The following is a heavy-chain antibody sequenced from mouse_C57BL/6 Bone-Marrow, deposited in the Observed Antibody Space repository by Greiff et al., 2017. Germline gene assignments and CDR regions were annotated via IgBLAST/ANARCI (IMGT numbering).Heavy chain of an antibody. V-gene: IGHV14-4*01. D-gene: IGHD6-1*01. CDR1: GFSIKDDY. CDR2: IDPENGDT. J-gene: IGHJ2*01. Sequence: EVKLLESGAELVRPGASVKLSCTASGFSIKDDYMHWVKQRPEQGLEWIGWIDPENGDTEYASKFQGKATITADTSSNTAYLQLSSLTSEDTAVYYCTVDLWAHKYYFDYWGQGTTLTVSS. CDR3: TVDLWAHKYYFDY.